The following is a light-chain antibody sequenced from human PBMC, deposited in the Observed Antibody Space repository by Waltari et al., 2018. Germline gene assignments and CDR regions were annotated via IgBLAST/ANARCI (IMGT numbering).Light chain of an antibody. Sequence: IKMTQSPSPLSASLGDRATITCRASQGVRNELGWYQQKPGKAPKPLIYAASNMQTGIPSRFSGSGSGTDFTLTISSLQPEDFAAYYCLQDNNWPWTFGQGTKVEIK. CDR1: QGVRNE. CDR3: LQDNNWPWT. J-gene: IGKJ1*01. CDR2: AAS. V-gene: IGKV1-6*01.